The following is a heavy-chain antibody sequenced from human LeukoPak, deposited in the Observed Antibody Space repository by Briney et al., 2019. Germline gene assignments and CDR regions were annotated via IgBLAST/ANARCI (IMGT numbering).Heavy chain of an antibody. CDR3: ATWRTAKTGFDY. D-gene: IGHD1-1*01. CDR1: GGSISSNNYY. CDR2: IYYSGSP. J-gene: IGHJ4*02. Sequence: SETLSLTCTVSGGSISSNNYYWGWIRQPPGKELEWIGSIYYSGSPYYNPSLKSRVTISVDTSKNQFSLRLRSVTAADTAVYYCATWRTAKTGFDYWGQGTLVTVSS. V-gene: IGHV4-39*01.